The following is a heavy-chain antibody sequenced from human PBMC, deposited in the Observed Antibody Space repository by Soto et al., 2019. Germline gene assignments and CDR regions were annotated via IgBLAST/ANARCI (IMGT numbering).Heavy chain of an antibody. CDR2: IYSGGST. J-gene: IGHJ6*02. Sequence: PGGSLRLSCAASGFTVSSNYMSWVCQAPGKGLEWVSVIYSGGSTYYADSVKGRFTISRDNSKNTLYLQMNSLGAEDTAVYYCARDSPVNGRDVWGLGTTVTVTS. CDR3: ARDSPVNGRDV. CDR1: GFTVSSNY. V-gene: IGHV3-53*01.